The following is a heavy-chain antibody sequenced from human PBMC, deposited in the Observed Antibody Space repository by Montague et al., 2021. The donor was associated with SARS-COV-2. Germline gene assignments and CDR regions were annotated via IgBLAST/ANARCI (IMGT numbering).Heavy chain of an antibody. CDR1: GDSISSGGYF. D-gene: IGHD3-3*01. Sequence: SETLSLTCTVSGDSISSGGYFWGWIRQPPGKGLEWIASIHIGGTSYLNPSLKSRVTMSIDTSKKQFSLKLSSVTAAVTAVYYCAWAGRVRFLEYGMDVWGQGTTVTVSS. V-gene: IGHV4-39*07. CDR2: IHIGGTS. J-gene: IGHJ6*02. CDR3: AWAGRVRFLEYGMDV.